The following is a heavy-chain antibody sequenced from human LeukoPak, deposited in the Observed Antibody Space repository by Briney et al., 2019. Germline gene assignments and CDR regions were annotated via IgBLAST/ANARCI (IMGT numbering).Heavy chain of an antibody. J-gene: IGHJ6*02. CDR3: ARDPYYDFWSGYLTSAYYYGMDV. CDR1: GFTFSSYG. D-gene: IGHD3-3*01. CDR2: IWYDGSNK. Sequence: PGGSLRLSCAASGFTFSSYGMYWVRQAPGKGLEWVAVIWYDGSNKYYADSVKGRFTISRDNSKNTLYLQMNSLRDEDTAVYYCARDPYYDFWSGYLTSAYYYGMDVWGQGTTVTVSS. V-gene: IGHV3-33*01.